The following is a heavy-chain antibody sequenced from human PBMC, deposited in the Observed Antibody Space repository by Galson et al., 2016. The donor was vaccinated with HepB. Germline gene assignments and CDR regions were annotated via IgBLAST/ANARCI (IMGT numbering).Heavy chain of an antibody. CDR1: GYTFTSFD. Sequence: SVKVSCKASGYTFTSFDLHWVRQATGQGLEWMGWMNPNSDNTVYAQKFQGRVTMTRDTSISTAYMELSSLRSEDTAMYYCAKGKSVQYWYIDLWGRGTLVTVSS. J-gene: IGHJ2*01. V-gene: IGHV1-8*01. CDR2: MNPNSDNT. CDR3: AKGKSVQYWYIDL. D-gene: IGHD4-11*01.